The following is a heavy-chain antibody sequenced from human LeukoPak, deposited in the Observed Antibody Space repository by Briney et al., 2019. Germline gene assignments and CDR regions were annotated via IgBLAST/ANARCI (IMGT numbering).Heavy chain of an antibody. V-gene: IGHV4-34*01. Sequence: GSLRLSCAASGFTFSSYGMHWIRQPPGKGLEWIGEINHSGSTNYNPSLKSRVTISVDTSKNQFSLKLSSVTAADTAVYYCARVNYYDSSGYFYYYYGMDVWGQGTTVTVSS. CDR1: GFTFSSYG. D-gene: IGHD3-22*01. J-gene: IGHJ6*02. CDR3: ARVNYYDSSGYFYYYYGMDV. CDR2: INHSGST.